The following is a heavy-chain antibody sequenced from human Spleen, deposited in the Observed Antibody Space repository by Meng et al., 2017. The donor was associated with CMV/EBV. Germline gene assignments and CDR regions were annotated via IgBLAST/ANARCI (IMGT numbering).Heavy chain of an antibody. J-gene: IGHJ4*02. Sequence: ISSSSYYWGWIRQPPGKGLEWIGSIYYSGSTYYNPSLKSRVTISLGTSKNQFSLRLRSVTAADTAVYYCASHIVVVPATLEGDDYFDYWGQGMLVTVSS. CDR2: IYYSGST. CDR1: ISSSSYY. V-gene: IGHV4-39*07. CDR3: ASHIVVVPATLEGDDYFDY. D-gene: IGHD2-2*01.